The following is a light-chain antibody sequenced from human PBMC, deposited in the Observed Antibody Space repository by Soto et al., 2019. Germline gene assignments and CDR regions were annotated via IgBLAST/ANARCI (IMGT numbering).Light chain of an antibody. CDR1: QSIRSN. Sequence: EIVMTQSPATLSVSPGGRASLSCRASQSIRSNLAWYQQRPGQAPRLLIYAASSRATGIPDRFSGSGSGTDFTLTISRLEPEDFAVYYCQQYGSLSWKFGQGTKVDIK. J-gene: IGKJ1*01. CDR2: AAS. CDR3: QQYGSLSWK. V-gene: IGKV3-20*01.